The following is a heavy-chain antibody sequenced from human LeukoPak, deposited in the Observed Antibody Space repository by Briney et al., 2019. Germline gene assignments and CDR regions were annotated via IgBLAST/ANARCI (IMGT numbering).Heavy chain of an antibody. CDR2: ISYDGSNK. Sequence: GGSLRLSCAASGFTFSSYAMHWVRQAPGKGLEWVAVISYDGSNKYYADSVKGRFTISRDNSKNTLYLQMNSLRAEDTAVYYCAREANMVVVPATGGFDPWGQGTLVTVSS. CDR1: GFTFSSYA. CDR3: AREANMVVVPATGGFDP. V-gene: IGHV3-30*04. D-gene: IGHD2-2*01. J-gene: IGHJ5*02.